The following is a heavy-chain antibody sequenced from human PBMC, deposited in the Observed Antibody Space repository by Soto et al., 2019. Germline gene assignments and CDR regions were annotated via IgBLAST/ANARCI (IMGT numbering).Heavy chain of an antibody. V-gene: IGHV4-34*01. D-gene: IGHD3-10*01. CDR3: ARGLFSETHFSGGWYFFDY. CDR2: INDGGSA. Sequence: QVQLQQWGAGLLKPSETLSLTCAVCGGSFSGYSWTWIRQSPGKGLEWIGQINDGGSANYNPSLKSRVTISVDTSNNEFFLELSSVTAADTAVYYCARGLFSETHFSGGWYFFDYWGQGTLVTVSS. CDR1: GGSFSGYS. J-gene: IGHJ4*02.